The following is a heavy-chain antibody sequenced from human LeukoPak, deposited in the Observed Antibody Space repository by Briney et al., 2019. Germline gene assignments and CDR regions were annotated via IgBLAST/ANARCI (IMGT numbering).Heavy chain of an antibody. CDR3: AKCSPRIVGATTADY. D-gene: IGHD1-26*01. CDR1: GFTFSSYW. CDR2: INGSGGST. J-gene: IGHJ4*02. V-gene: IGHV3-23*01. Sequence: GGSLRLSCAASGFTFSSYWMNWVHQAPGKGLEWVSAINGSGGSTYYADSVKGRFTISRDNSKNTLYLQMNSLRAEDTAVYYCAKCSPRIVGATTADYWGQGTLVTVSS.